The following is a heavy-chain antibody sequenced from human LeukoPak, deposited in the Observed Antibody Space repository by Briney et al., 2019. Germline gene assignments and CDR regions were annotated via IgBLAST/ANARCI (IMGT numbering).Heavy chain of an antibody. V-gene: IGHV3-30*18. CDR3: AKDQDYYYFDY. CDR2: ISYDGSNK. J-gene: IGHJ4*02. Sequence: GGSLRLSCAASGFTFSSYGMHWVRQAPGKGLEWVAVISYDGSNKYYADSVKGRFTISRDNSKNTLYLQMNSLRAEDTAVYYCAKDQDYYYFDYWGQGTLVTVSS. D-gene: IGHD2/OR15-2a*01. CDR1: GFTFSSYG.